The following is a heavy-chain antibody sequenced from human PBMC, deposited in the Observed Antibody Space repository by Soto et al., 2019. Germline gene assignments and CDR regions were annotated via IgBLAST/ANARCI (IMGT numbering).Heavy chain of an antibody. V-gene: IGHV3-74*01. D-gene: IGHD6-13*01. Sequence: EVQLVESGGGLVQPGGSLRLSCAASGFTFSSYWMYWVRQVPGKGLMWVSSINTDGSITNYADSMKGRFTISRDNAKNTLYLRMNSLRVEDTAMYYCTRVFGSSWPDYWGQGMLVTVSS. CDR3: TRVFGSSWPDY. CDR2: INTDGSIT. CDR1: GFTFSSYW. J-gene: IGHJ4*02.